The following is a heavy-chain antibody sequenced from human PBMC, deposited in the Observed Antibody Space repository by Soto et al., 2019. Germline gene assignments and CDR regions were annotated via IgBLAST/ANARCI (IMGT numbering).Heavy chain of an antibody. Sequence: ASVKVSCKASEYTFTSYTMHWVRQAPGQRLEWMGWINGGNGNTKYSQKFQGRVTITRDTSASTAYMELSSLRSDDTAVYYCARELQGLYYFDYWGQGTLVTSPQ. D-gene: IGHD4-4*01. J-gene: IGHJ4*02. V-gene: IGHV1-3*01. CDR1: EYTFTSYT. CDR3: ARELQGLYYFDY. CDR2: INGGNGNT.